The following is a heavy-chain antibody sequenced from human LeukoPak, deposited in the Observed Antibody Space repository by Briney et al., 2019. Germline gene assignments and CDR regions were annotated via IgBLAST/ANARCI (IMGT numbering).Heavy chain of an antibody. V-gene: IGHV4-61*02. J-gene: IGHJ4*02. CDR3: ARAGVGAVAGIGYDY. D-gene: IGHD6-19*01. CDR2: IYTSGST. CDR1: GGSISSGSYY. Sequence: SETLSLTCTVSGGSISSGSYYWSWIRQPAGKGLEWIGRIYTSGSTNYNPSLKSRVTISVDTSKNQFSLKLSSVTAADTAVYYWARAGVGAVAGIGYDYWGQGTLVTVSS.